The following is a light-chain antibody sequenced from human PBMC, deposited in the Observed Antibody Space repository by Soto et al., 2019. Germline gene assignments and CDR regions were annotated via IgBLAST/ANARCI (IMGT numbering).Light chain of an antibody. CDR2: GAS. V-gene: IGKV3-20*01. J-gene: IGKJ5*01. Sequence: EIVLTQSPGTLSLSPGERATLSCRASQSVRSSYLAWYQQKPGQAPRLLIYGASSRATGIPDRFTDSGSGTDFTLTISRLEPEDFAVYYCQHYDSLSFGQGTRLEIK. CDR3: QHYDSLS. CDR1: QSVRSSY.